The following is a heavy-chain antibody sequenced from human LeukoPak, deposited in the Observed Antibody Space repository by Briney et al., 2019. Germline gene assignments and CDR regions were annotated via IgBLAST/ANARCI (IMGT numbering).Heavy chain of an antibody. CDR2: ISSSGSTI. V-gene: IGHV3-48*03. Sequence: GGSLRLSCAASGFTFSSYEMNWVRQAPGKGLEWVSYISSSGSTIYYADSVKGRFTTSRDNAKNSLYLQMNSLRAEDTAVYYCAREDVVVAASFDYWGQGTLVTVSS. D-gene: IGHD2-15*01. CDR1: GFTFSSYE. CDR3: AREDVVVAASFDY. J-gene: IGHJ4*02.